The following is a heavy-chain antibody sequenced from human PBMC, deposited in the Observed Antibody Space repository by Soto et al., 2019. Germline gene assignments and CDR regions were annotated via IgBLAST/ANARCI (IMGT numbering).Heavy chain of an antibody. D-gene: IGHD2-8*01. CDR3: ARDTNSLDL. CDR2: IYHTGDT. V-gene: IGHV4-38-2*02. CDR1: SYSISSGFF. Sequence: SETLSLTCVVSSYSISSGFFWAWIRQPPGKGLEWVGSIYHTGDTHYNPSLRSQVSMSVDTSKNHFSLRPTYLTAADTAVYFCARDTNSLDLWGRG. J-gene: IGHJ5*02.